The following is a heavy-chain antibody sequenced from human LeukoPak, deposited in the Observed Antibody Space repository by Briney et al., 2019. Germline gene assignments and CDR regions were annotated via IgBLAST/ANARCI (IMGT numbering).Heavy chain of an antibody. CDR3: ARGTVREVEDY. J-gene: IGHJ4*02. D-gene: IGHD1-26*01. Sequence: PSETLSLTCTVSGGSISSGSYYWSWIRQPAGKGLEWIGRIYTSGSTNYNPSLKSRVTISVDKSKNQFSLKLSSVTAADTAVYYCARGTVREVEDYWGQGTLVTVSS. V-gene: IGHV4-61*02. CDR2: IYTSGST. CDR1: GGSISSGSYY.